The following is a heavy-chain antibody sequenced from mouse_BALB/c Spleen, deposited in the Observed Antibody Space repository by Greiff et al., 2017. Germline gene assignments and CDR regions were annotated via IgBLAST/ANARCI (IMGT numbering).Heavy chain of an antibody. CDR3: TRDPTANAMDY. D-gene: IGHD1-2*01. CDR2: ISSGGSYT. Sequence: EVNVVESGGGLVKPGGSLKLSCAASGFTFSSYTMSWVRQTPEKRLEWVATISSGGSYTYYPDSVKGRFTISRDNAKNTLYLQMSSLKSEDTAMYYCTRDPTANAMDYWGQGTSVTVSS. CDR1: GFTFSSYT. V-gene: IGHV5-6-4*01. J-gene: IGHJ4*01.